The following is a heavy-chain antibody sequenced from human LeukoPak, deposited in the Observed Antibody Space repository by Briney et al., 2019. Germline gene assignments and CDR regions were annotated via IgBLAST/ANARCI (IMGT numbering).Heavy chain of an antibody. CDR3: VRRDTGWNYFDY. Sequence: SETLSLTCAVSGGSINSHYWGWIRQPPGKGLQWIGDIYYTGKNNYNPSLKSRVTISLDTSKDHLSLNLTSVVAADTAIYYCVRRDTGWNYFDYWGQGILITVSS. CDR1: GGSINSHY. V-gene: IGHV4-59*08. CDR2: IYYTGKN. D-gene: IGHD6-19*01. J-gene: IGHJ4*02.